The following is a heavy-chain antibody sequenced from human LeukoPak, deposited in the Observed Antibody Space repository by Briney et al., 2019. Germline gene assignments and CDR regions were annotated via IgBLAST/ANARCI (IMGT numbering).Heavy chain of an antibody. CDR1: GYTFTGYY. J-gene: IGHJ4*02. CDR3: ARDPPPYYYDSSGYYDDY. V-gene: IGHV1-2*02. Sequence: ASAKVSCKASGYTFTGYYMHWVRQAPGQGLEWMGWINPNSGGTNYAQKFQGRVTMTRDASISTAYMELSRLRSDDTAVYYCARDPPPYYYDSSGYYDDYWGQGTLVTVSS. D-gene: IGHD3-22*01. CDR2: INPNSGGT.